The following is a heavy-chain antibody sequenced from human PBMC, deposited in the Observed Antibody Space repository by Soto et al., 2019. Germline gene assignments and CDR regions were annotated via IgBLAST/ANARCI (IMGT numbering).Heavy chain of an antibody. D-gene: IGHD1-26*01. J-gene: IGHJ4*02. CDR1: GGTFSSYA. V-gene: IGHV1-69*06. Sequence: ASVKVSCKASGGTFSSYAISWVRQAPGQGLEWMGGIIPIFGTANYAQKFQGRVTITADKSTSTAYMELSSLRSDDTAIYYCARDPADSGSNYYFDYWGQGTLVTVSS. CDR2: IIPIFGTA. CDR3: ARDPADSGSNYYFDY.